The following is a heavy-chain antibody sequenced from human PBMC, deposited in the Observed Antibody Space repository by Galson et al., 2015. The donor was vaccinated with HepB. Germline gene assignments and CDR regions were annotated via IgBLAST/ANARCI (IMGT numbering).Heavy chain of an antibody. D-gene: IGHD6-13*01. V-gene: IGHV3-33*08. CDR2: IWYDGSNK. J-gene: IGHJ4*02. Sequence: SLRLSCAASGFTFSSYGMHWVRQAPGKGLEWVAVIWYDGSNKYYADSVKGRFTISRDNSKNTLYLQMNSLRAEDTAVYYCARGHAAAGLFDYWGQGTLVTVSS. CDR1: GFTFSSYG. CDR3: ARGHAAAGLFDY.